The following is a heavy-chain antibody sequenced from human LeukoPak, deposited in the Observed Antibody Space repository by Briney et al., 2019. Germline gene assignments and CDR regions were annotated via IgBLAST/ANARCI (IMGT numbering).Heavy chain of an antibody. V-gene: IGHV1-69*06. CDR1: GGTFSSYA. J-gene: IGHJ4*02. CDR3: ARVNYDFWSGYFDY. D-gene: IGHD3-3*01. CDR2: IIPIFGTA. Sequence: ASVKVSCKASGGTFSSYAISWVRQAPGQGLEWMGGIIPIFGTANYAQKFQGRVTITADKSTSTAYMELSSLRSEDTAVYYCARVNYDFWSGYFDYWGQGTLVTVSS.